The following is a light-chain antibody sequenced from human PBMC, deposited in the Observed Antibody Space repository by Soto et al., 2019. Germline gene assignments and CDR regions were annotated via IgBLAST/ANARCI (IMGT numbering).Light chain of an antibody. Sequence: QSVLTQPPSASGTPGQRVTISCSGSSSNIGRNTVKWYRQLPGTAPKLLIGSSDQRPSGVPDRFSGSQSGTSASLAISGRQSEDEAEYICAAWDDSLNDWAFGGGTKVTVL. CDR2: SSD. J-gene: IGLJ3*02. V-gene: IGLV1-44*01. CDR1: SSNIGRNT. CDR3: AAWDDSLNDWA.